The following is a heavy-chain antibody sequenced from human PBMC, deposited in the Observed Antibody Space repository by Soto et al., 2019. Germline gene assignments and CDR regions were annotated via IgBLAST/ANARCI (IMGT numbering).Heavy chain of an antibody. V-gene: IGHV3-7*01. Sequence: GASLRLSCAASGFTFGKYWMAWVRQAPGKGLEWLANIKRDGSEKYYVDSVKGRFTISRDNDKNSLYLQMSSLRVEDTAVYYCARRDDRDDNYWGQGTLVTVSS. CDR3: ARRDDRDDNY. CDR2: IKRDGSEK. D-gene: IGHD3-9*01. CDR1: GFTFGKYW. J-gene: IGHJ4*02.